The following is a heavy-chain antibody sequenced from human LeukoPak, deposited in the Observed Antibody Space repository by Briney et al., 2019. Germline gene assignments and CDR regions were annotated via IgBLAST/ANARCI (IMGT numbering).Heavy chain of an antibody. Sequence: ASVKVSCKASGYTFTGYYMHWVRQAPGQGLEWMGWINPNSGGTNYAQKFQGRVTMTRDTSTSTVYMELSSLRSEDTAVYYCASPGYCSGGSCYPYYFDYWGQGTLVTVSS. CDR2: INPNSGGT. J-gene: IGHJ4*02. CDR3: ASPGYCSGGSCYPYYFDY. D-gene: IGHD2-15*01. CDR1: GYTFTGYY. V-gene: IGHV1-2*02.